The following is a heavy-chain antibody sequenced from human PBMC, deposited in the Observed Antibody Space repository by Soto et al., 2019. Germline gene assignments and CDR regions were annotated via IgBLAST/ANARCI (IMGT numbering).Heavy chain of an antibody. Sequence: SETLSLTCTVSGGSISSYYWSWIRQPPGKGLEWIGYIYYSGSTNYSPSLKSRVTISVDTSKNQFSLKLSSVTAADTAVYYRARVLNWFDPWGQGNLVTVSS. J-gene: IGHJ5*02. V-gene: IGHV4-59*01. D-gene: IGHD3-10*01. CDR2: IYYSGST. CDR1: GGSISSYY. CDR3: ARVLNWFDP.